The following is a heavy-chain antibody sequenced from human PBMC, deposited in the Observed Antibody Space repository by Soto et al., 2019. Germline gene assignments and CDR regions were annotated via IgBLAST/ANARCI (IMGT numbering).Heavy chain of an antibody. CDR2: ISTTSTYT. J-gene: IGHJ3*02. CDR1: GFTFSRHY. V-gene: IGHV3-21*01. D-gene: IGHD2-2*01. CDR3: ARDDGLSSTNVKAFDI. Sequence: EFQLVESGGGLVEPGESLRLSCAASGFTFSRHYMNWVRQAPGKGLEWVSSISTTSTYTHYADSLKGRFTISRDNAKKLLYLQMDSLRAEDTAVYYCARDDGLSSTNVKAFDIWGQGTKVTVSS.